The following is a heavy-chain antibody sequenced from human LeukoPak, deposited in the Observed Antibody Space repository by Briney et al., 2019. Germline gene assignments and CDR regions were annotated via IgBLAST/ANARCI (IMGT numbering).Heavy chain of an antibody. CDR2: ISGSVGST. CDR1: GFTFSSYA. CDR3: ARRRPGYYYDSSGSSAPDFDY. Sequence: GGSLRLSCAASGFTFSSYAMSWVPQAPGKGLEWGSAISGSVGSTYYADSVKGRFTISRDNSKNTLYLQMNSLRAEDTAVYYCARRRPGYYYDSSGSSAPDFDYWGQGTLVTVSS. V-gene: IGHV3-23*01. J-gene: IGHJ4*02. D-gene: IGHD3-22*01.